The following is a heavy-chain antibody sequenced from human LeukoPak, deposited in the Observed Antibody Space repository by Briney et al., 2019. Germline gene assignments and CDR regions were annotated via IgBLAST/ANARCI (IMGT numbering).Heavy chain of an antibody. Sequence: SETLSLTCTVSGGSISSSGYYWGWIRQPPGKGLEWIGSIYYSGSTYYNPSLKSRVTISVDTSKNQFSLKLSSVTAADTAVYYCASSGRYYYDSSAYYPGLFDYWGQGTLVTVSS. J-gene: IGHJ4*02. CDR1: GGSISSSGYY. CDR2: IYYSGST. D-gene: IGHD3-22*01. CDR3: ASSGRYYYDSSAYYPGLFDY. V-gene: IGHV4-39*01.